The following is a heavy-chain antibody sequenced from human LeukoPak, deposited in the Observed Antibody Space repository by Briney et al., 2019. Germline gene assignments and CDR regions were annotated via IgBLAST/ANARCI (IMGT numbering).Heavy chain of an antibody. CDR3: ARDQSDPIVGATVTLGY. Sequence: ASVKVSCKASGYTFTGYYMHWVRQAPGQGLEWMGWINPNSGGTNYAQKFQGRVTMTRDTSISTAYMELSRLRSDDTAVYYCARDQSDPIVGATVTLGYWGQGTLVTVSS. CDR1: GYTFTGYY. V-gene: IGHV1-2*02. J-gene: IGHJ4*01. D-gene: IGHD1-26*01. CDR2: INPNSGGT.